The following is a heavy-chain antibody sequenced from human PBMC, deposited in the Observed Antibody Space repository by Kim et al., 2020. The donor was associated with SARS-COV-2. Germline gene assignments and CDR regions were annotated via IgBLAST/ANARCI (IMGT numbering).Heavy chain of an antibody. CDR1: GGSISSSSYY. J-gene: IGHJ6*02. D-gene: IGHD3-9*01. CDR3: ARQGLIETANIGILTGYYTRDYYYGMDV. CDR2: IYYSGST. Sequence: SETLSLTCTVSGGSISSSSYYWGWIRQPPGKGLEWIGSIYYSGSTYYNPSLKSRVTISVDTSKNQFSLKLSSVTAADTAVYYCARQGLIETANIGILTGYYTRDYYYGMDVWGQGTTVTVSS. V-gene: IGHV4-39*01.